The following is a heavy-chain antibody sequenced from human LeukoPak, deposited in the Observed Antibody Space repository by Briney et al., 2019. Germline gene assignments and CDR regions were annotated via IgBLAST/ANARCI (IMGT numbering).Heavy chain of an antibody. CDR2: ISSSGNYI. D-gene: IGHD6-13*01. V-gene: IGHV3-21*01. Sequence: GGSLRLSCAASDFTFSSYSMNWVRQAPGKGLEWVSSISSSGNYIYYADSVKGRFTISRDNAKNSLYLQMNNLRAEDTAVYYCARAGYSSRFSWFHPWGQGTLVTVSS. CDR3: ARAGYSSRFSWFHP. J-gene: IGHJ5*02. CDR1: DFTFSSYS.